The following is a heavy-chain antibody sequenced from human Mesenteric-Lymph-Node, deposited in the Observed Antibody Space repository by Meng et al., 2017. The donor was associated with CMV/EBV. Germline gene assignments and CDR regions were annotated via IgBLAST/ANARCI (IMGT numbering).Heavy chain of an antibody. CDR2: INDRGST. J-gene: IGHJ6*02. V-gene: IGHV4-34*01. CDR3: ARVNYDFWGGYNAGMDV. Sequence: GSLRLSCAVYGVSFSGYYWSWIRQSPGKGLEWMGEINDRGSTKYSPSLKSRVTMSLDTSKNQFSLKLNSVTAADTAVYYCARVNYDFWGGYNAGMDVWGQGTTVTVSS. D-gene: IGHD3-3*01. CDR1: GVSFSGYY.